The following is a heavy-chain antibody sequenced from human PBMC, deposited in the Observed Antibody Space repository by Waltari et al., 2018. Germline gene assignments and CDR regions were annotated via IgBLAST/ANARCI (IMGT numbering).Heavy chain of an antibody. CDR1: GSTFTHSG. V-gene: IGHV1-18*01. CDR2: FSVYNGNT. CDR3: ARGVPGSWPDYYFDH. D-gene: IGHD3-10*01. Sequence: QVQLVQSGAEVKKPGASVKVSCKASGSTFTHSGISWVRQAPGQGLEWMGWFSVYNGNTNYAQKLQGRVTMTTDTSTSTAYMELRSLRSDDTAVYYCARGVPGSWPDYYFDHWGQGTLVTVSS. J-gene: IGHJ4*02.